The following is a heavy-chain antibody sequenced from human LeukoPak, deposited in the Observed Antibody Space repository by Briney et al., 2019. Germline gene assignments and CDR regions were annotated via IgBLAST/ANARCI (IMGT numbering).Heavy chain of an antibody. J-gene: IGHJ4*02. CDR2: ISDNGGST. CDR3: AKDSDPEGTAPCWDH. Sequence: PGGSLRLSCTVSGFAFNNYAMSWVRQAPGKGLEWVSAISDNGGSTYYEASLEGRFTVSRDNSKNTLYLQMSNLRAEDTAVYYCAKDSDPEGTAPCWDHWGQGTLVNVSS. CDR1: GFAFNNYA. D-gene: IGHD1-1*01. V-gene: IGHV3-23*01.